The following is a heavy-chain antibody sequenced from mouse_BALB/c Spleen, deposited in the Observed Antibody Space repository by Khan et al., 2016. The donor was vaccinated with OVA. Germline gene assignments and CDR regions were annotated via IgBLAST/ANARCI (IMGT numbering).Heavy chain of an antibody. Sequence: VQLKESGPGLVKPSQSLSLTCTVTGYSITSGYGWNWIRQFHGNKLEWMGYISYSGSTNYNPSLKSRISITRDTSKNQFFLQLNSVTTEDTATYYCARTARIKYWGQGTTLTVSS. CDR2: ISYSGST. CDR3: ARTARIKY. V-gene: IGHV3-2*02. D-gene: IGHD1-2*01. J-gene: IGHJ2*01. CDR1: GYSITSGYG.